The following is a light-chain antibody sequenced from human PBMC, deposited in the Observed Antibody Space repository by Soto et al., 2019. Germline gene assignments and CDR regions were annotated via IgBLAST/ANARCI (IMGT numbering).Light chain of an antibody. CDR1: QSVSSTY. V-gene: IGKV3-20*01. CDR3: QQYGSSPPFT. CDR2: GAS. Sequence: EIVLTQSPGTLSLSPGERATLSCRASQSVSSTYLGWYQQKPGQAPRLLFYGASSRATGIPDRFSGSGSGTDFTLTISRLEPEDFAVYYCQQYGSSPPFTFGQGTKLEIK. J-gene: IGKJ2*01.